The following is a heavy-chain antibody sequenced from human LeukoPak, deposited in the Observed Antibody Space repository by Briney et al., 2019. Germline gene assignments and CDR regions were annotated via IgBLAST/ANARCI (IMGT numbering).Heavy chain of an antibody. CDR2: ISAYNGNT. CDR3: ARYGDSSSFRTYRH. J-gene: IGHJ4*02. D-gene: IGHD6-6*01. CDR1: GGTFSSYA. Sequence: ASVKVSCTASGGTFSSYAISWVRQAPGQGLEWMGWISAYNGNTNYAQKLQGRVTMTTDTSTSTAYMELRSLRSDDTAVYYCARYGDSSSFRTYRHWGQGTLVTVSS. V-gene: IGHV1-18*01.